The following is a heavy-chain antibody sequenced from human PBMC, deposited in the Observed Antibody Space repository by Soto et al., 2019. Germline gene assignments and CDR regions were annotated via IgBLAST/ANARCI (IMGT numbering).Heavy chain of an antibody. Sequence: GASVKVSCKASGYTFTSYAMHWVRQAPGQRLEWMGWINAGNGNTKYSQKFQGRVTITRDTSASTAYMELSSLRSEDTAVYYCASGAATTTIDYYYYGMDVWGQGTTVTVSS. V-gene: IGHV1-3*01. CDR1: GYTFTSYA. CDR3: ASGAATTTIDYYYYGMDV. J-gene: IGHJ6*02. CDR2: INAGNGNT. D-gene: IGHD5-12*01.